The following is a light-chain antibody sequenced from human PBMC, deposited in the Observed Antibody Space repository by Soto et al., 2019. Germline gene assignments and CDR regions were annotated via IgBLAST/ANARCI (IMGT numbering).Light chain of an antibody. CDR3: QQYSSSPPEFT. CDR2: GAS. J-gene: IGKJ3*01. Sequence: EIVLTQSPGTLSLSPGERATLSCRASQSISSNYFAWYQQRPGQAPRLLIFGASYRATGIPDRFSGSGSGTDFTLPIIRLEPEDFAVYYCQQYSSSPPEFTFGPGTRVDSK. CDR1: QSISSNY. V-gene: IGKV3-20*01.